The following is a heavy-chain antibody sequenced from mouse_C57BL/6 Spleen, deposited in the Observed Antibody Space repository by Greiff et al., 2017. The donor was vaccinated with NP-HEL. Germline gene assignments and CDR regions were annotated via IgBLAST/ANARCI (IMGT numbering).Heavy chain of an antibody. CDR2: IDPSDSYT. D-gene: IGHD1-1*01. CDR1: VYTFTSYW. J-gene: IGHJ2*01. Sequence: QVQLQQPGAELVMPGASVKLSCKASVYTFTSYWMHWVKQRPGQGLEWIGEIDPSDSYTNYNQKFKGKSTLTVDKSSSTAYMQLSSLTSEDSAVYYCARSIAYYYGSSYVNYCDYWGQGTTLTVSS. V-gene: IGHV1-69*01. CDR3: ARSIAYYYGSSYVNYCDY.